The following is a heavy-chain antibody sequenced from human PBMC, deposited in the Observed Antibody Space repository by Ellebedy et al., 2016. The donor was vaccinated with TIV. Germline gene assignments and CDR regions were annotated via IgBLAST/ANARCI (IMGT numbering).Heavy chain of an antibody. V-gene: IGHV3-30-3*01. CDR3: ATSHPGTTVDH. D-gene: IGHD1-7*01. Sequence: GGSLRLXXAASGFTFSDYYMGWIRQAPGKGLEWVAVISYDGSNKYYADSVKGRFTISRDDSKNTLYLQVNSLRAEDTAVYYCATSHPGTTVDHWGQGTLVTVSS. CDR2: ISYDGSNK. J-gene: IGHJ4*02. CDR1: GFTFSDYY.